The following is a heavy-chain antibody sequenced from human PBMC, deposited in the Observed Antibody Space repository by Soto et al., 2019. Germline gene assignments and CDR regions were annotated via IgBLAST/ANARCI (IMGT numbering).Heavy chain of an antibody. CDR2: IYYSGST. D-gene: IGHD6-13*01. V-gene: IGHV4-39*01. Sequence: QLQLQESGPGLVKPSETLSLTCTVSGGSISSSSYYWGWIRQPPGKGLEWIGSIYYSGSTYYNPSLQIRVTIAVDTSKNQCSRQLSSVTAADTAVYYCARRGSSSWYGYWGQGPLVTVSS. CDR1: GGSISSSSYY. CDR3: ARRGSSSWYGY. J-gene: IGHJ4*02.